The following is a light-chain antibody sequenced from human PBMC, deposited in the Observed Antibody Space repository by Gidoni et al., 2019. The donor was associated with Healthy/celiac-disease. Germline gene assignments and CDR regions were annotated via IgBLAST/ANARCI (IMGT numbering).Light chain of an antibody. CDR2: WAS. CDR1: QSVLYSSNNKNY. J-gene: IGKJ1*01. V-gene: IGKV4-1*01. Sequence: DIVLTQSPDPPAVSLGQRATIHCKSSQSVLYSSNNKNYLAWYQQKPGQPPKLLIYWASTRESGVPDRFSGSGSGTDFTLTISSLQAEDVAVYYCQQYYSTPRTFGQGTKVEIK. CDR3: QQYYSTPRT.